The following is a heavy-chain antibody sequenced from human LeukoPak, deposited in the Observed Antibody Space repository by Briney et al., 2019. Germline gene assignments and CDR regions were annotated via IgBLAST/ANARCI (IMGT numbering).Heavy chain of an antibody. CDR2: IIPIFGTA. D-gene: IGHD3-9*01. Sequence: SVKVSCKASGGTFSSYAISWVRQAPGQGLEWMGRIIPIFGTANYAQKFQGRVTVTTDESTSTAYMELSSLRSEDTAVYYCARNPYDILTGYGYYFDYWGQGTLVTVSS. CDR1: GGTFSSYA. V-gene: IGHV1-69*05. J-gene: IGHJ4*02. CDR3: ARNPYDILTGYGYYFDY.